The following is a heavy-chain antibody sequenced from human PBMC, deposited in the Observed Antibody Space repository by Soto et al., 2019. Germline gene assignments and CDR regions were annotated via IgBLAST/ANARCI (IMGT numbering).Heavy chain of an antibody. Sequence: GGSRRQYCPASGVGFTRYSMYWVRQAPGKGLGGVSAISGSGGSTYYADSVKGRFTISRDNSKNTLYLQMNSLRAEDTAVYYCAKDRALSLRYYYYMDVWCKGTTVTVSS. J-gene: IGHJ6*03. CDR2: ISGSGGST. CDR1: GVGFTRYS. CDR3: AKDRALSLRYYYYMDV. V-gene: IGHV3-23*01. D-gene: IGHD3-16*01.